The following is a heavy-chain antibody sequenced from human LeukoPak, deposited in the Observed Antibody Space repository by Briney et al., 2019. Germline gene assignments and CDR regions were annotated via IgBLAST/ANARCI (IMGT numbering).Heavy chain of an antibody. D-gene: IGHD3-22*01. V-gene: IGHV4-34*01. J-gene: IGHJ6*03. CDR2: INHSGST. CDR1: GGSFSGYY. Sequence: PSETLSLTYAVYGGSFSGYYWSWIRQPPGKGLEWIGEINHSGSTNYNPSLKSRVTISVDTSKNQFSLKLSSVTAADTAVYYCARRGYCYYYYMDVWGKGTTVTVSS. CDR3: ARRGYCYYYYMDV.